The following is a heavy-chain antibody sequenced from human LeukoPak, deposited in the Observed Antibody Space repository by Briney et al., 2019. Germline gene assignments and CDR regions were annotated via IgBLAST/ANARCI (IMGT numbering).Heavy chain of an antibody. Sequence: QSGGSLRLSCAASGFTFSSYGMSWVRQAPGKGLEWVANMKQDGSEKYYVDSVKGRFTISRDNAKNLLYLQMNSLRAEDTAVYYCASLHLAYNWKDYWGQGILVTVSS. J-gene: IGHJ4*02. D-gene: IGHD1-20*01. CDR1: GFTFSSYG. V-gene: IGHV3-7*02. CDR2: MKQDGSEK. CDR3: ASLHLAYNWKDY.